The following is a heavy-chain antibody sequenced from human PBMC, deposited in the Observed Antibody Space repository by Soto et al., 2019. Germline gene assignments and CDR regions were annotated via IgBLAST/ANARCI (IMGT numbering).Heavy chain of an antibody. J-gene: IGHJ6*03. D-gene: IGHD6-19*01. V-gene: IGHV3-11*01. CDR2: ISSSGSTI. CDR3: ARAVAGTSAYYYHFYYMDV. Sequence: QVQLVESGGGLVKPGGSLRLSCAASGFTFSDYSMSWIRQAPGKGLEWVSYISSSGSTIYYADSVKGRFTISRDNAKNSLYLQMNSLRAEDTAVYYCARAVAGTSAYYYHFYYMDVWGKGTTVTVSS. CDR1: GFTFSDYS.